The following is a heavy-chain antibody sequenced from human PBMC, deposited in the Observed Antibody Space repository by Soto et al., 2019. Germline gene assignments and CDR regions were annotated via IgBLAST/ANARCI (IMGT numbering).Heavy chain of an antibody. J-gene: IGHJ6*02. CDR1: GYSFTNYW. V-gene: IGHV5-51*01. CDR2: IYPGDSNT. D-gene: IGHD6-13*01. Sequence: GESLKISCKGSGYSFTNYWIDWVRQMPGKGLEWMGIIYPGDSNTIYSPSFQGQVTISADKSISTAYLRWSSLKASDTAMYYCARHEEYRSSWKYYYYGLDVWGQGTTVTVSS. CDR3: ARHEEYRSSWKYYYYGLDV.